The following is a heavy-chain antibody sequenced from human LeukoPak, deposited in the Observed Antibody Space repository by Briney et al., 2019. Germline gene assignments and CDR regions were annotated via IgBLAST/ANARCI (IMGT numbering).Heavy chain of an antibody. CDR2: ISYDGSNK. Sequence: QPGRSLRLSCAASGFTFSSYGMHWVRQAPGKGLEWVAVISYDGSNKYYADSVKGRFTIPRDNSKNTLYLQMNSLRAEDTAVYYCAKLALITQNFDYWGQGTLVTVSS. D-gene: IGHD5-24*01. CDR1: GFTFSSYG. V-gene: IGHV3-30*18. J-gene: IGHJ4*02. CDR3: AKLALITQNFDY.